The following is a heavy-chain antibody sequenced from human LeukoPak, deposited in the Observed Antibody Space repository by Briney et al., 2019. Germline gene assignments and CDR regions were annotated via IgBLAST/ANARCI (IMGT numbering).Heavy chain of an antibody. D-gene: IGHD1-1*01. CDR3: ASDPVHRYYYYGMDV. CDR2: INSDGSST. V-gene: IGHV3-74*01. J-gene: IGHJ6*02. CDR1: GFTFSSYW. Sequence: GGSLRLSCAASGFTFSSYWMHWVRQAPGKGLVWVSRINSDGSSTSYADSVKGRFTISRDNAKNTLYLQMNSLRAEDTAVYYCASDPVHRYYYYGMDVWGQGTTVTVSS.